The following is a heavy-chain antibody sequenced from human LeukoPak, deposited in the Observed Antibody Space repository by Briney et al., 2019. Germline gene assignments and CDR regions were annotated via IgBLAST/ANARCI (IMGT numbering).Heavy chain of an antibody. CDR3: ATTSQYCSGGSCYFDGFDI. Sequence: GESLKISCKGSGYSFTSYWIGWVRQMPGKGLELMGIIYPGDSDTRNSPSFQGQVTISADKSISTAYLQWSSLKASDTAMYYCATTSQYCSGGSCYFDGFDIWGQGTMVTVSS. J-gene: IGHJ3*02. CDR1: GYSFTSYW. V-gene: IGHV5-51*01. D-gene: IGHD2-15*01. CDR2: IYPGDSDT.